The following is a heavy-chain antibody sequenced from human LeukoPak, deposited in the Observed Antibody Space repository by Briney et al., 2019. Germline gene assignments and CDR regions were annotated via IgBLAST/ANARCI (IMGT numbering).Heavy chain of an antibody. V-gene: IGHV3-30*10. D-gene: IGHD3-10*01. CDR3: ARTGSSYYGSGTYEFDY. CDR2: ISFDGSNK. Sequence: GGSLRLSCAASGFTFSSYAMHWVRQAPGKGLEWVAVISFDGSNKYYTDSVKGRFTISRDNSKNTLYLQMNGLRAEDTAVYYCARTGSSYYGSGTYEFDYWGQGTLVTVSS. J-gene: IGHJ4*02. CDR1: GFTFSSYA.